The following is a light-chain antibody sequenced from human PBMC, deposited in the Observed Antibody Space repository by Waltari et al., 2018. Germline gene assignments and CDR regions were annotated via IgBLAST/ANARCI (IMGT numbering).Light chain of an antibody. CDR1: QSVTSSY. CDR3: QQCDRSPLT. V-gene: IGKV3-20*01. Sequence: IVLTQSPGTLSLSPGERATPSCRASQSVTSSYLAWYQQKPGQAPRLLIYGASTRATGIPDRFSGSGSGTDFTLTISRLEPEDFGVYYCQQCDRSPLTFGGGTKVEIK. J-gene: IGKJ4*01. CDR2: GAS.